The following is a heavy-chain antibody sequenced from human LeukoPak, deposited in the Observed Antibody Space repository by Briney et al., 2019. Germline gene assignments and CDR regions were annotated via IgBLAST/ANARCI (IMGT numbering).Heavy chain of an antibody. CDR2: INPNSGGT. D-gene: IGHD6-13*01. Sequence: ASVKVSCKASGYTFTGYYMHWVRQAPGQGLEWMGWINPNSGGTNYAQKFQGRVTMTRDTSISTAYMELSRLRSDDTAVYYCARVSLYSSSWPSYFDYWGQGTLVTVSS. V-gene: IGHV1-2*02. CDR1: GYTFTGYY. CDR3: ARVSLYSSSWPSYFDY. J-gene: IGHJ4*02.